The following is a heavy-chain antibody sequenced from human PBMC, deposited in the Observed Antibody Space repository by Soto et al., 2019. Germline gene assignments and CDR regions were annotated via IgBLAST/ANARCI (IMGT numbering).Heavy chain of an antibody. D-gene: IGHD5-18*01. Sequence: ISVELSCKEFRVTFTSSAVQWVRQARGQRLEWIGWIVVGSGNTNYAQKFQERVTITRDMSTRTAYMELSSLRSEDSAVYYCAAANTAMGNFDYWGQGTLVTGSS. J-gene: IGHJ4*02. CDR2: IVVGSGNT. CDR3: AAANTAMGNFDY. CDR1: RVTFTSSA. V-gene: IGHV1-58*01.